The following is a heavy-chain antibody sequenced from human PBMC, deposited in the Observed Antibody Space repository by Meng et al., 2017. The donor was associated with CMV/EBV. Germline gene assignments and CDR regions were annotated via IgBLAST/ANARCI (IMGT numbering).Heavy chain of an antibody. CDR2: INPASGDT. D-gene: IGHD2/OR15-2a*01. V-gene: IGHV1-2*02. CDR1: GYPFTGYY. CDR3: ATSSVEVMIYAGLDY. J-gene: IGHJ4*02. Sequence: GYPFTGYYLHWARQAPGQGLEWMGWINPASGDTILAQKFQGRVTMTRDTSLTTAYMELNRLRSDDTAVYYCATSSVEVMIYAGLDYWGQGTLVTVSS.